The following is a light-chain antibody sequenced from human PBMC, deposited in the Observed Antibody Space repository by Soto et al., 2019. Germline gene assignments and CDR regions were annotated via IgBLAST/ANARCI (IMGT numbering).Light chain of an antibody. Sequence: QSVLTQPPSASGSPGQSVTISCTGTSSDVGGYNYVSWYQQHPGQAPKLMIYEVSKRPAGVPDRFSGSKSGNTASLTVSGLQAEDEADYYCSSDAGSVLFGGGTKVTVL. V-gene: IGLV2-8*01. CDR2: EVS. CDR3: SSDAGSVL. J-gene: IGLJ2*01. CDR1: SSDVGGYNY.